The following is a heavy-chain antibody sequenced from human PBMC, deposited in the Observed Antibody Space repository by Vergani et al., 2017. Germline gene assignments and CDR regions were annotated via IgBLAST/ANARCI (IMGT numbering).Heavy chain of an antibody. J-gene: IGHJ4*02. CDR2: MDYKGRA. Sequence: QLQLQESGPGLVKPSGTLSLTCSVTGGSFFNSRYYWGWIRQPPGKGLEWIGSMDYKGRAYYTPSLRRRVAISIDTSKMQFSLKLYSLTAADTAIYYCARHVTQDYYNDSDYFDYWGLGALVTVSS. D-gene: IGHD3-22*01. CDR3: ARHVTQDYYNDSDYFDY. V-gene: IGHV4-39*01. CDR1: GGSFFNSRYY.